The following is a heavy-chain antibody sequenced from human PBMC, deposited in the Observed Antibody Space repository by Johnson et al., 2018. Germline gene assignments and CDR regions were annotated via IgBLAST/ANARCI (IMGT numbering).Heavy chain of an antibody. CDR3: ARVTMIIVVTTNHGWGAFDV. Sequence: VQLVQSGGGLVQPGGSLRLSCAASGFTVSSDYMSWVRQAPGKGLEWVSIIYSGGSTYYTDSVKGRFTISRDNSKNKLYLQMNSLRAEDTAGYYCARVTMIIVVTTNHGWGAFDVWGQGAMVTVSS. J-gene: IGHJ3*01. V-gene: IGHV3-66*02. CDR1: GFTVSSDY. CDR2: IYSGGST. D-gene: IGHD3-22*01.